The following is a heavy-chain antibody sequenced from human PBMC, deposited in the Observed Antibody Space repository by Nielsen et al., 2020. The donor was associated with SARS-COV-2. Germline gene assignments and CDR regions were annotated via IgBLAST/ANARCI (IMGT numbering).Heavy chain of an antibody. Sequence: GESLKISCAASGFTFSSYAMSWVRQAPGKGLEWVSAISGSGANTYYTDSVKGRFTTSRDNSKNTVHLQMNSLRADDTAVYYCARDWATYYYGSGSFLAYFDYWGQGTLVTVSS. CDR2: ISGSGANT. D-gene: IGHD3-10*01. V-gene: IGHV3-23*01. J-gene: IGHJ4*02. CDR1: GFTFSSYA. CDR3: ARDWATYYYGSGSFLAYFDY.